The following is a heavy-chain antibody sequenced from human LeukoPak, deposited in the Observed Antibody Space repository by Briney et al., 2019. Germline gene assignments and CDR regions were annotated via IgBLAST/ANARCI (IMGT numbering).Heavy chain of an antibody. Sequence: SETLSLTCAVSGASINNNYWTWVRQPPGKGLEWIGYIYSNGNTNYNPSLKGRVTMSIETSKNQFSLKVSSVTAADTAAYYCAKSNRYCDSASCYEAFDIWGQGTMVTVSS. D-gene: IGHD2/OR15-2a*01. V-gene: IGHV4-59*01. J-gene: IGHJ3*02. CDR2: IYSNGNT. CDR1: GASINNNY. CDR3: AKSNRYCDSASCYEAFDI.